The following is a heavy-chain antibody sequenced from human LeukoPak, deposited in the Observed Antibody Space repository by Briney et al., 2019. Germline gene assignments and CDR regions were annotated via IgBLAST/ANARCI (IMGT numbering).Heavy chain of an antibody. J-gene: IGHJ6*04. Sequence: PSETLSLTCAVYGGSFSGYYWSWIRQPPGKGLEWIGEINHSGSTNYNPSLKSRVTISVDTSKNQISLKLSSVTAADTAVYYCARGCSGGSCYYYYYGMDVWGKGTTVTVSS. V-gene: IGHV4-34*01. CDR2: INHSGST. CDR1: GGSFSGYY. CDR3: ARGCSGGSCYYYYYGMDV. D-gene: IGHD2-15*01.